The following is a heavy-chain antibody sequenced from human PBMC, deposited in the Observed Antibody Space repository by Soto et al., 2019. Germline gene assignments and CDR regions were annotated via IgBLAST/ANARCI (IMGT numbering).Heavy chain of an antibody. CDR2: INHSGST. CDR3: ARGPGYSSGWFDY. V-gene: IGHV4-34*01. CDR1: GGSFSGYY. D-gene: IGHD6-19*01. J-gene: IGHJ4*02. Sequence: NPSETLSLTCAVYGGSFSGYYWSWIRQPPGKWLEWIGEINHSGSTNYNPSLKSRVTISVDTSKNQFSLKLSSVTAADTAVYYCARGPGYSSGWFDYWGQGXLVTVYS.